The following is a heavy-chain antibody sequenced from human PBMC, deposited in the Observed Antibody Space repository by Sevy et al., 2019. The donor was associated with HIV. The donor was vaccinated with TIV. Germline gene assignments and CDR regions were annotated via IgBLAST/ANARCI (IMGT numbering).Heavy chain of an antibody. CDR2: ISFDASNK. Sequence: GESLKISCTASGFTFSRYSMHWVRQAPGKGLEWVATISFDASNKHYADSVKGRFTISRDNFQNSLFLQMNSLRPEVTAVYYCALERLSSVVAEYFQNWGQGTLVTVSS. J-gene: IGHJ1*01. CDR3: ALERLSSVVAEYFQN. D-gene: IGHD1-1*01. V-gene: IGHV3-30*04. CDR1: GFTFSRYS.